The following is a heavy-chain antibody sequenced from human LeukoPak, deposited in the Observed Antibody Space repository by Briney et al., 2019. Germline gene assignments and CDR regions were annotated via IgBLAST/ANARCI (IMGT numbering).Heavy chain of an antibody. Sequence: SETLSLTCTVSGGSFSSSSHYWGWVRQPPGKGLVRIGSMYYSGSTYYNASLMSRVTISVDTSRDQFSLKLSSLTAADTAVYYCARQFDGDGYQRNAFDIWGQGTMVTVSS. CDR1: GGSFSSSSHY. CDR2: MYYSGST. CDR3: ARQFDGDGYQRNAFDI. D-gene: IGHD5-24*01. J-gene: IGHJ3*02. V-gene: IGHV4-39*01.